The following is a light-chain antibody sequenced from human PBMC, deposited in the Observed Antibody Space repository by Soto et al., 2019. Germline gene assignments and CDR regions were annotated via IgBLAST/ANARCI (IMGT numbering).Light chain of an antibody. V-gene: IGKV1-9*01. J-gene: IGKJ4*01. CDR3: QQLNMNSPLLT. CDR1: QAIASF. Sequence: DIQLTQSPSFLSASVGDRVTITCRANQAIASFLAWYQQKPGKAPKLLIYAASTLHTGVPSRFSGSGSAPEFSLTISSLQPVDFATYYCQQLNMNSPLLTFVGGTKVEIK. CDR2: AAS.